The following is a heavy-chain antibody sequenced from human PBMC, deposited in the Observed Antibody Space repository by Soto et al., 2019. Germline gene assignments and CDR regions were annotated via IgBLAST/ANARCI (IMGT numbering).Heavy chain of an antibody. CDR1: SDTFTFYS. D-gene: IGHD3-10*01. Sequence: QVQLVQSGAEVKKPGSSVRVSCKASSDTFTFYSINWVRQAPGLGLEWMGRINPILSMSNYAQRFQGRVTMTADKSTSTAYMELSSLRSEDTPMYYCASSYGSGYRAFDYWGQGALVTVSS. CDR3: ASSYGSGYRAFDY. CDR2: INPILSMS. V-gene: IGHV1-69*02. J-gene: IGHJ4*02.